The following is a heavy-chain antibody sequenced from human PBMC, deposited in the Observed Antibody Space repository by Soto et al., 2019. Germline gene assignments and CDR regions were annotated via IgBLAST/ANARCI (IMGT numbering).Heavy chain of an antibody. CDR2: IHYSGSV. D-gene: IGHD2-21*02. J-gene: IGHJ6*02. CDR1: GGSISSDHYN. V-gene: IGHV4-30-4*01. CDR3: VREDDGGDRDYYGLDV. Sequence: QVQLQESGPGLVRPSQTLTLTCNVSGGSISSDHYNWTWIRQPPGKGLEWIGYIHYSGSVHYNPSLQSRVTMSVDTSKNLFSLKLSSVTAADTAVYFCVREDDGGDRDYYGLDVWGQGTTVTVSS.